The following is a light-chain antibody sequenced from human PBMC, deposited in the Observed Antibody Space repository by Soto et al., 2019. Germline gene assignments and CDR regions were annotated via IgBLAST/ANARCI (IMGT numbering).Light chain of an antibody. V-gene: IGLV1-40*01. CDR3: QSYDSSLSVV. Sequence: QSVLTQPPSVSGAPGQRVTIPCTGSSSNIGAGYDVHWYQQLPGTAPKLLIYGNSNRPSGVPDRFSGSKSGTSASLAITGLHAEDEADYYCQSYDSSLSVVFGGGTTLTVL. CDR2: GNS. J-gene: IGLJ3*02. CDR1: SSNIGAGYD.